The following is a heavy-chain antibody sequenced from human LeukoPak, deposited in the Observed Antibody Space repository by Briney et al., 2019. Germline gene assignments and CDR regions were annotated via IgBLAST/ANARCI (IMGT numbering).Heavy chain of an antibody. D-gene: IGHD6-13*01. J-gene: IGHJ4*02. V-gene: IGHV4-4*07. CDR2: IYTSGST. CDR1: GGSISSYY. Sequence: PSETLSLTCTVSGGSISSYYWSWIRQPAGKGLEWIGRIYTSGSTNYNPSLKSRVTMSVDTSKNQFSLKLSSVTAADTAVYYCARVKAAGKTNPFDYWGQGTLVTVSS. CDR3: ARVKAAGKTNPFDY.